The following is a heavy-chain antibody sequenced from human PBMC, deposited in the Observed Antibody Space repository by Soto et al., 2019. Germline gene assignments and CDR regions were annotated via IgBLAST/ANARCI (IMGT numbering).Heavy chain of an antibody. CDR3: ARQMRGATISIYYYGMDV. CDR1: GGSISSYY. V-gene: IGHV4-59*01. CDR2: IYYSGST. Sequence: QVQLQESGPGLVKPSETLSLTCTVSGGSISSYYWSWIRQPPGKGLEWIGYIYYSGSTNYNPSLQSRVPMSVDTSKTQCSLKLSSVTAADTAVYYCARQMRGATISIYYYGMDVWGQGTTVTVSS. J-gene: IGHJ6*02. D-gene: IGHD5-12*01.